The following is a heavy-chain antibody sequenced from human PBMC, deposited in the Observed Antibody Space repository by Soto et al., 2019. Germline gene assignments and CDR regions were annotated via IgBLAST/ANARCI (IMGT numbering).Heavy chain of an antibody. D-gene: IGHD5-12*01. V-gene: IGHV1-69*12. CDR1: GGTFSSYA. CDR2: IVPIVDTS. J-gene: IGHJ4*02. CDR3: VRVVAIPGYPDN. Sequence: QVQLVQSGAEVRQPASSVKVSCKTSGGTFSSYAISWVRQAPGQGLEWMGGIVPIVDTSTYAQKFQGRVTITADESTITAYMALSSLRSDGTAIFYCVRVVAIPGYPDNWGQGTLVTVSS.